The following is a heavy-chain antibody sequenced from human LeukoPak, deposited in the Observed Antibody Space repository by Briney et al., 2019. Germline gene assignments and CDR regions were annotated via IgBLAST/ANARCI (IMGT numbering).Heavy chain of an antibody. J-gene: IGHJ6*03. V-gene: IGHV1-69*05. Sequence: SVKVSCKASGGTFSSYAISWVRQAPGQGLEWMGGIIPIFGTANYAQKFQGRVTITTDESTSAAYMELSSLRSEDTAVYYCARDRQLLFLNLGYCMDVWGKGTTVTVSS. CDR3: ARDRQLLFLNLGYCMDV. D-gene: IGHD2-2*01. CDR2: IIPIFGTA. CDR1: GGTFSSYA.